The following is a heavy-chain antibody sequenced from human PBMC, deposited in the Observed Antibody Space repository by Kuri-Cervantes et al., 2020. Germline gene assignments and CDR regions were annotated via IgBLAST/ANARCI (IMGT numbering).Heavy chain of an antibody. CDR1: GGSISSGGYY. Sequence: SETLSLTCTVSGGSISSGGYYWSWIRQHPGKSLEWIGYIYYSGSTYYNPSLKSLVTISIDTSKNQFSLRLSSVTAADTAVYYCARYTYCSTGRCYEDYWGQGTLVTVSS. D-gene: IGHD2-15*01. CDR3: ARYTYCSTGRCYEDY. CDR2: IYYSGST. J-gene: IGHJ4*02. V-gene: IGHV4-31*01.